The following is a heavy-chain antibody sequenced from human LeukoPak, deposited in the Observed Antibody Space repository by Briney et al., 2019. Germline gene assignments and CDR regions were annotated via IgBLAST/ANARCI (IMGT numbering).Heavy chain of an antibody. V-gene: IGHV4-34*01. Sequence: KPSETLSLTCAVYGGSFSGYYWSWIRQPPGKGLEWIGEINHSGSTNYNPSLKSRVTISVDTSKNQFSLKLSSVTAADTAVYYCARDGYCSGGSCYSGYAFDIWGQGTMVTVSS. J-gene: IGHJ3*02. CDR3: ARDGYCSGGSCYSGYAFDI. CDR2: INHSGST. D-gene: IGHD2-15*01. CDR1: GGSFSGYY.